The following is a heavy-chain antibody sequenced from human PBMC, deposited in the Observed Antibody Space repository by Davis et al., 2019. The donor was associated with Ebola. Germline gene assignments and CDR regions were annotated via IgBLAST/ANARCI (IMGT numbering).Heavy chain of an antibody. V-gene: IGHV4-39*01. CDR3: ARHAPMGLVVVTPFSRMDV. J-gene: IGHJ6*02. D-gene: IGHD2-15*01. CDR1: GASISSRSYY. Sequence: SETLSLTCTVSGASISSRSYYWGWIRQPPGKGLEWVGSFSYGDNTHYYNPSLKSRVTISIDTSKSQISLKLSSVTAADTAVYYCARHAPMGLVVVTPFSRMDVWGQGTMVTVSS. CDR2: FSYGDNTH.